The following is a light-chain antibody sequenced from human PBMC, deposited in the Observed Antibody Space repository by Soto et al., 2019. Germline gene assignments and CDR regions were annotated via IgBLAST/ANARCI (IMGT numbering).Light chain of an antibody. CDR3: SSYTSSRAYV. Sequence: QSVLTQPPSASGSPGQSVTISCTGTSSDVGKYDYVSWFQHHPGKAPKLIIYEVSNRPSGVSNRFSGSKSGNTASLTISGLQAEDEADYYCSSYTSSRAYVFGIGTKLTVL. V-gene: IGLV2-14*01. CDR1: SSDVGKYDY. J-gene: IGLJ1*01. CDR2: EVS.